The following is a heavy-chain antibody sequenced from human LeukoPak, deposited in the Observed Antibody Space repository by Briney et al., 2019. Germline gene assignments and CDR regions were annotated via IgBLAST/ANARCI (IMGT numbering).Heavy chain of an antibody. CDR2: IIPIFGTA. D-gene: IGHD4-17*01. CDR3: ARHDYGDYVRDY. CDR1: GGTFSSYT. J-gene: IGHJ4*02. Sequence: ASVKVSCKASGGTFSSYTISWVRQAPGQGLEWMGGIIPIFGTANYAQKFQGRVTITTDESTSTAYMELSSLRSEDTAVYYCARHDYGDYVRDYWGQGTLVTVSS. V-gene: IGHV1-69*05.